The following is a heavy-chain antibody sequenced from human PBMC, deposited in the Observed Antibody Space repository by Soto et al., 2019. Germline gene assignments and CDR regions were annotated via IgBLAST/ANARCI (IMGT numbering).Heavy chain of an antibody. CDR2: ISYDGTNK. D-gene: IGHD2-21*01. CDR3: VKDRRTEAYGMEV. J-gene: IGHJ6*02. V-gene: IGHV3-30*18. Sequence: QVQLVESGGGVVQPGRSLRLSCAASGFTFSSYGMHWVRQAPSRGLEWVAVISYDGTNKQYGDSVKGRFTISRDNSQNTLYLQMNSLRAEDTAVYYCVKDRRTEAYGMEVWGQGTTVTVSS. CDR1: GFTFSSYG.